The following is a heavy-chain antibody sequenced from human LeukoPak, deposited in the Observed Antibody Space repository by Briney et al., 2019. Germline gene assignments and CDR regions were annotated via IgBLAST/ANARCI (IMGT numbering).Heavy chain of an antibody. J-gene: IGHJ4*02. D-gene: IGHD6-19*01. V-gene: IGHV3-7*01. CDR1: GFTFSSYA. CDR3: ARGVVAVAGTWYFDY. CDR2: IKQDGSEK. Sequence: GGSLRLSCAASGFTFSSYAMSWVRQAPGKGLEWVANIKQDGSEKYYVDSVKGRFTISRDNAKNSLYLQMNSLRAEDTAVYYCARGVVAVAGTWYFDYWGQGTLVTVSS.